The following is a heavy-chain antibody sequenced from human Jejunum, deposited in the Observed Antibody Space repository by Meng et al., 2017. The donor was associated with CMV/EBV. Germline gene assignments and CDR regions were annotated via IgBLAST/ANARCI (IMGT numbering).Heavy chain of an antibody. D-gene: IGHD1-20*01. Sequence: GFPFDDYAIHLVRQRPGKGLEWVSAISWSGGSMVYADSVKSRFTTSRDNARKSVHLQLNSLRGEDTAVYYCAKDSGRYDFYAMAVWGQGTTVTVSS. J-gene: IGHJ6*02. CDR3: AKDSGRYDFYAMAV. CDR1: GFPFDDYA. V-gene: IGHV3-9*01. CDR2: ISWSGGSM.